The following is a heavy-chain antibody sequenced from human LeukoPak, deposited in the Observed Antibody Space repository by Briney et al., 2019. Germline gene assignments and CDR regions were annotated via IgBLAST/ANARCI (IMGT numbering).Heavy chain of an antibody. J-gene: IGHJ4*02. CDR3: ASVGTYYFDH. Sequence: SETLSLTCTVSGGSISSSSYYWGWIRQPPGKGLEWIGSIYYSGSPYYNPSLKSRVTISVDTSKNQFPLKLTSVTAADTAMYYCASVGTYYFDHWGQGALVTVSS. D-gene: IGHD7-27*01. CDR2: IYYSGSP. CDR1: GGSISSSSYY. V-gene: IGHV4-39*01.